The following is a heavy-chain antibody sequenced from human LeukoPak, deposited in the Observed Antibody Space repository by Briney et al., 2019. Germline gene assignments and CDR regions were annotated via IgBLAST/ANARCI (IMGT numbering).Heavy chain of an antibody. CDR2: ISAYNGDT. CDR1: GYTFTRYG. V-gene: IGHV1-18*01. CDR3: ARDQGDGFIDY. D-gene: IGHD5-24*01. J-gene: IGHJ4*02. Sequence: ASVKVSCKASGYTFTRYGISWVRQAPGQGLEWMGWISAYNGDTNYARNLQGRVTMTTDTSTNIAYMELRSLRSDDTAVYYCARDQGDGFIDYWGQGTLVTVSS.